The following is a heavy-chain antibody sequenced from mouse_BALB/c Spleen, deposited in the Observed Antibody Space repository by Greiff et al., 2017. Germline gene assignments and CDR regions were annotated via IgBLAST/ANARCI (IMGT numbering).Heavy chain of an antibody. CDR3: VRNPGSY. Sequence: VQLQQSGPGLVQPSQSLSITCTVSGFSLTSYGVHWVRQSPGKGLEWLGVIWSGGSTDYNAAFISRLSISKDNSKSQVFFKMNSLQADDTAIYYCVRNPGSYWGQGTLVTVSA. CDR2: IWSGGST. V-gene: IGHV2-2-2*01. CDR1: GFSLTSYG. J-gene: IGHJ3*01.